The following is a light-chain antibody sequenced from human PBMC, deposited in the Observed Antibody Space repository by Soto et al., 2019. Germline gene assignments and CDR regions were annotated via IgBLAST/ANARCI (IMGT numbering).Light chain of an antibody. CDR1: QDIINY. CDR2: DAS. Sequence: IQMTQYPSSLSASVGDRFTITCQASQDIINYLNWYQQKPGKAPKLLIYDASNLETGVPSRFSGSGSGTDFTFTISSLQPEDIATYYCQQYDNLWTFDQGTKVDI. CDR3: QQYDNLWT. V-gene: IGKV1-33*01. J-gene: IGKJ1*01.